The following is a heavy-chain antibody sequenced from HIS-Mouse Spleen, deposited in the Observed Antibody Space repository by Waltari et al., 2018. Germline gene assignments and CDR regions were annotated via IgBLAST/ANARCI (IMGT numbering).Heavy chain of an antibody. D-gene: IGHD4-17*01. V-gene: IGHV4-34*01. J-gene: IGHJ4*02. CDR2: INHSGST. CDR3: ARGRSPATVTIGYYFDY. Sequence: QVQLQQWGAGLLKPSETLSLTCAVYGGSFSGYYWSWIRQPPGKGLEWIGEINHSGSTNYNPSLKSRVTISVDTSKNQFSRKLSSVTAADTAVYYCARGRSPATVTIGYYFDYWGQGTLVTVSS. CDR1: GGSFSGYY.